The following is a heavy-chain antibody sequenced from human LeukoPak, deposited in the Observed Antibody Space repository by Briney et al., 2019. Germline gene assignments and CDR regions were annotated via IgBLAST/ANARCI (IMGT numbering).Heavy chain of an antibody. D-gene: IGHD3-16*02. Sequence: ASVKVSCKASGYTFTSYGISWVRQAPGQGLEWMGWISAYNGNANYAQKLQGRVTMTTDTSTSTAYMELRSLRSDDTAVYYCATAQPMNPKLRLGELSFISPKDLYYYYYYMDVWGKGTTVTISS. V-gene: IGHV1-18*01. CDR2: ISAYNGNA. CDR3: ATAQPMNPKLRLGELSFISPKDLYYYYYYMDV. J-gene: IGHJ6*03. CDR1: GYTFTSYG.